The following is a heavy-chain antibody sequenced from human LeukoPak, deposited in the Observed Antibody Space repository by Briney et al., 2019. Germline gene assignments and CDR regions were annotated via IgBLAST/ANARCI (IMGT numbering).Heavy chain of an antibody. D-gene: IGHD3-10*01. V-gene: IGHV3-48*03. Sequence: GGSLRLSCAASGFTFSSYEMKWVRQGPGKGLEWVSYISNSGSTKYYADSVKGRFTVSRDNADNLLYLQMNSLRAEDTAVYYCARDGSFGSGSYADYWGQGTLVTVSS. J-gene: IGHJ4*02. CDR3: ARDGSFGSGSYADY. CDR1: GFTFSSYE. CDR2: ISNSGSTK.